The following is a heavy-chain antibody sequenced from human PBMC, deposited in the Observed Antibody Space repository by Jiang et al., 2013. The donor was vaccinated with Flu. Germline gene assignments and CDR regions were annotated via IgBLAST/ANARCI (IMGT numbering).Heavy chain of an antibody. V-gene: IGHV4-59*08. J-gene: IGHJ6*02. Sequence: EWIGYIYYSGSTNYNPSLKSRVTISVDTSKNQFSLKLSSVTAADTAVYYCARVLPDQLLVLGSYGMDVWGQGTTVTVSS. CDR2: IYYSGST. D-gene: IGHD2-2*01. CDR3: ARVLPDQLLVLGSYGMDV.